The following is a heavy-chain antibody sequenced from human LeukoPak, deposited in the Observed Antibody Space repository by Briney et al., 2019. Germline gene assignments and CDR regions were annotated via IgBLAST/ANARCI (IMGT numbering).Heavy chain of an antibody. Sequence: SETLSLTCTVSGGSISIGSHYWSWIRQHPGKGLEWIGCIYDSRFTYYNPSLESRVTISVDSSENQLSLKMTSVPAADTAAYYCAGGFDSSKMAYWGQGALVTVSS. V-gene: IGHV4-31*03. CDR2: IYDSRFT. CDR1: GGSISIGSHY. D-gene: IGHD6-13*01. CDR3: AGGFDSSKMAY. J-gene: IGHJ4*02.